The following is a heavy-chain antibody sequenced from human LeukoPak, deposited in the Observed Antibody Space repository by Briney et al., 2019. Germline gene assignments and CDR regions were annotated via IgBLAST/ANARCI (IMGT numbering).Heavy chain of an antibody. V-gene: IGHV3-33*01. D-gene: IGHD3-10*01. CDR1: GFSFRSYG. CDR2: IWYDGSKK. CDR3: ARENTMVRGVTLYYFDY. Sequence: PGGSLRLSCAASGFSFRSYGIHWVRQAPGKGLEWVAVIWYDGSKKYYADSVKGRFTISGDNSKNTLYLQMDSLRAEDTAVYYCARENTMVRGVTLYYFDYWGQGTLVTVSS. J-gene: IGHJ4*02.